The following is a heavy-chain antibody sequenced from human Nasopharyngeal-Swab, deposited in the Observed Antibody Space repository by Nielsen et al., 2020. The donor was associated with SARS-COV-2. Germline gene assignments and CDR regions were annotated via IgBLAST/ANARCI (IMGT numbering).Heavy chain of an antibody. Sequence: GESLKISCAASGFTFSSYLMHWVRQAPGKGLVWVSRINSDGSSTSYADSVKGRFTISRDNAKNTLYLQMNSLRAEDTAVYYCHLRSGGSGDYWGQGTLVTVSS. V-gene: IGHV3-74*01. CDR3: HLRSGGSGDY. CDR1: GFTFSSYL. D-gene: IGHD2-15*01. CDR2: INSDGSST. J-gene: IGHJ4*02.